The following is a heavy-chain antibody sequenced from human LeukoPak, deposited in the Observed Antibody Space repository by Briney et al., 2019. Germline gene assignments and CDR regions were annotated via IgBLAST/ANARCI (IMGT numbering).Heavy chain of an antibody. CDR2: ISGSGGST. Sequence: SGGSLRLSCAASGFTFSSYAMSWVSQAPGKGLEWVSAISGSGGSTYYADSVKGRFTISRDNSKNTLYLQMNSLRAEDTAVYYCAKEGSAMVRGVISSYFDYWGQGTLVTVSS. V-gene: IGHV3-23*01. D-gene: IGHD3-10*01. CDR3: AKEGSAMVRGVISSYFDY. J-gene: IGHJ4*02. CDR1: GFTFSSYA.